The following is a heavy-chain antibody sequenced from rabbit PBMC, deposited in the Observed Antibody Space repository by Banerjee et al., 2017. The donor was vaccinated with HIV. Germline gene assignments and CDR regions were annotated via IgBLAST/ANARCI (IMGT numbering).Heavy chain of an antibody. V-gene: IGHV1S40*01. D-gene: IGHD1-1*01. CDR3: VRKWNF. CDR1: GFSFSSYYD. J-gene: IGHJ4*01. Sequence: QSLEESGGDLVKPGASLTLTCTASGFSFSSYYDMCWVRQAPEKGLEWIGCINAGSSGSAYYASWAKGRFTISKSTSLNTVTLQMTSLTGADTATYFCVRKWNFRGPGTLVTVS. CDR2: INAGSSGSA.